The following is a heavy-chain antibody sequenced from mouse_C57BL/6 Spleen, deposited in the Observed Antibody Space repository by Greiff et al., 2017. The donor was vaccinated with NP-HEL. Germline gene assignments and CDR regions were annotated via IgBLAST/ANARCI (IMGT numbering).Heavy chain of an antibody. CDR2: INSDGGST. Sequence: EVNVVESGGGLVQPGESLKLSCESNEYEFPSHDMSWVRKTPEKRLELVAAINSDGGSTYYPDTMERRFIISRDNTKKTLYLQMSSLRSEDTALYYCARQGSNYLWYFDVWGTGTTVTVSS. J-gene: IGHJ1*03. D-gene: IGHD2-5*01. V-gene: IGHV5-2*01. CDR1: EYEFPSHD. CDR3: ARQGSNYLWYFDV.